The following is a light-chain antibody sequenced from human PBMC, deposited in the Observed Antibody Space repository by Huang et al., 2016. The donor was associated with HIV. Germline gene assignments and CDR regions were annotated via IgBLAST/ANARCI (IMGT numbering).Light chain of an antibody. CDR2: KAS. Sequence: DIQMTQSPSTLSASVGDRVTITCRAIQSISGWLAWYQQKPGKAPKLLIYKASSLEVGAPSRFSGSGSGTEFTLTISSLQPDDFATYYCQHFNSFSPVYTFGQGTKLEIK. CDR3: QHFNSFSPVYT. J-gene: IGKJ2*01. CDR1: QSISGW. V-gene: IGKV1-5*03.